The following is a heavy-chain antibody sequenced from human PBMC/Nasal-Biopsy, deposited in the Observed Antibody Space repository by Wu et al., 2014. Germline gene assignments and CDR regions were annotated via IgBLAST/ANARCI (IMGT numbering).Heavy chain of an antibody. CDR3: TRDVEFSGFDM. Sequence: RLSCAASGFTFGAYWMNWVRQSPERGLEWVANIKDDGSERYYVDSVKGRFTISRDNYRGSLFLQMDSLRVADSAVYYCTRDVEFSGFDMWGQGTRVTVSS. CDR1: GFTFGAYW. D-gene: IGHD5-12*01. CDR2: IKDDGSER. J-gene: IGHJ4*02. V-gene: IGHV3-7*01.